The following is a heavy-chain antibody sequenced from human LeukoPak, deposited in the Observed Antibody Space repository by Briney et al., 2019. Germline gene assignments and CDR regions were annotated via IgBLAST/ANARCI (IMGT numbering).Heavy chain of an antibody. J-gene: IGHJ4*02. D-gene: IGHD1-26*01. CDR3: ATYSGSYYADPFDY. CDR1: GYTFTSHY. CDR2: INPSGGST. Sequence: GASVKVSCKASGYTFTSHYIQWVRQAPGQGLEWMGIINPSGGSTNYAQKLQGRVILTRDTSTSTVYVELSSLRSEDTAMYYCATYSGSYYADPFDYWGQGTLVTVSS. V-gene: IGHV1-46*04.